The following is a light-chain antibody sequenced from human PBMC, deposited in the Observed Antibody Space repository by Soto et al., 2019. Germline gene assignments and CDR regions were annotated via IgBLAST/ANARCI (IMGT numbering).Light chain of an antibody. V-gene: IGKV1D-13*01. J-gene: IGKJ4*01. CDR1: QGIRSA. Sequence: AIQLTQSPSSLSASVGDRVTITCRASQGIRSALAWYQQKPGKAPKFLMYDASTLESGVPSRFGGSGSGTDFTLTISSLQPEDFATYYCQQFNNYPLTFGGGTKVEIK. CDR2: DAS. CDR3: QQFNNYPLT.